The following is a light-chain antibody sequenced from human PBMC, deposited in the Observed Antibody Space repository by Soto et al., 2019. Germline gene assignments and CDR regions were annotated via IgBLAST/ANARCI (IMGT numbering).Light chain of an antibody. Sequence: AIRITQSPSSLSASTGDRVTITCRASQGISSYLAWYQQKPGKAPKLLIYAASTLQSGVPSRFSGSGSGTDFTLTISSLQPEDFATYYCQQANSFPWTFGQGTMVDI. CDR1: QGISSY. CDR2: AAS. J-gene: IGKJ1*01. CDR3: QQANSFPWT. V-gene: IGKV1-8*01.